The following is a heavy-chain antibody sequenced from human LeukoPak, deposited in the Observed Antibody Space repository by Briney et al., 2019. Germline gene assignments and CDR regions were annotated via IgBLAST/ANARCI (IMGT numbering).Heavy chain of an antibody. D-gene: IGHD3-10*01. CDR1: GYSFTSYW. Sequence: GESPKISCKGSGYSFTSYWIGWVRQMPGKGLEWMGIIYPGDSDTRYSPSFQGQVTISADKSISTAYLQWSSLKASDTAMYYCARVQAGVIAEYYFDYWGQGTLVTVSS. CDR2: IYPGDSDT. V-gene: IGHV5-51*01. J-gene: IGHJ4*02. CDR3: ARVQAGVIAEYYFDY.